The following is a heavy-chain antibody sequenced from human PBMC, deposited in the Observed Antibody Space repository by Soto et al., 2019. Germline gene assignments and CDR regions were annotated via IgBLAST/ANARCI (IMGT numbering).Heavy chain of an antibody. Sequence: EVQVLESGGGLVQPWGSLRLSCAASGFTFSSYAMSWVRQAPGQGLEWVSTISGSGSNPYYADSVKGRFTISRDNSKNTLYLKMNSLRAEDTAIYYCAKTASMTIRDGFDHWGQGTLVTVSS. CDR2: ISGSGSNP. CDR1: GFTFSSYA. V-gene: IGHV3-23*01. D-gene: IGHD4-17*01. J-gene: IGHJ4*02. CDR3: AKTASMTIRDGFDH.